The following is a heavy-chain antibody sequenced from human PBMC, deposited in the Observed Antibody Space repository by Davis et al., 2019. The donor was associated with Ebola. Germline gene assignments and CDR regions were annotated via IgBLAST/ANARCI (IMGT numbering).Heavy chain of an antibody. Sequence: GESLKISCAASGFTFSSYAMSWVRRAPGKGLEWVSAISGSGGSTYYADSVKGRFTISRDNSKNTLYLQMNSLRAEDTAVYYCARGLVAPLGWGQGTLVTVSS. CDR3: ARGLVAPLG. J-gene: IGHJ4*02. D-gene: IGHD2-2*01. CDR1: GFTFSSYA. V-gene: IGHV3-23*01. CDR2: ISGSGGST.